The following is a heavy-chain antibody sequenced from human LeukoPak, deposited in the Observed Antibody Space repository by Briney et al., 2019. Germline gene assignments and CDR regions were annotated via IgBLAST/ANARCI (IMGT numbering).Heavy chain of an antibody. D-gene: IGHD6-19*01. V-gene: IGHV3-48*03. Sequence: GGSLRLSCAASGFTFSSYEMNWVRQAPGKGLEWVSYISSSGSNIYYADSVKGRFTISRDNAKSSLFLQINSLRAEDTAVYYCASDGYTSCWLGTFDYWGQGTLVTGAS. CDR2: ISSSGSNI. J-gene: IGHJ4*02. CDR3: ASDGYTSCWLGTFDY. CDR1: GFTFSSYE.